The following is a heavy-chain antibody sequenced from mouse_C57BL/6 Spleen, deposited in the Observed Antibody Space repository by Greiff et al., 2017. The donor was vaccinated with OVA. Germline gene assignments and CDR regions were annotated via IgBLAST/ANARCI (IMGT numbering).Heavy chain of an antibody. V-gene: IGHV5-17*01. D-gene: IGHD1-1*01. CDR3: ARTTVVANYFDY. CDR2: ISSGSSTI. J-gene: IGHJ2*01. Sequence: EVMLVESGGGLVKPGGSLKLSCAASGFTFSDYGMHWVRQAPEKGLEWVAYISSGSSTIYYADTVKGRFTISRDNAKNTLFLQMTSLRSEDTAMYYCARTTVVANYFDYWGQGTTLTVSS. CDR1: GFTFSDYG.